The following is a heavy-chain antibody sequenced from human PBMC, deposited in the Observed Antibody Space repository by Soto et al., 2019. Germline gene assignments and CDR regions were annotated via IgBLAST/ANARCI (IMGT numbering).Heavy chain of an antibody. J-gene: IGHJ4*01. CDR1: GGTFSSYA. CDR2: IIPIFGTA. Sequence: SVTVSCKASGGTFSSYAISWVRQAPGQGLEWMGGIIPIFGTANYAQKFQGRVTITADESTSTAYMELSSLRSEDTAVYYCARSRSGDYYDSSGYYYVRDFDYWG. CDR3: ARSRSGDYYDSSGYYYVRDFDY. V-gene: IGHV1-69*13. D-gene: IGHD3-22*01.